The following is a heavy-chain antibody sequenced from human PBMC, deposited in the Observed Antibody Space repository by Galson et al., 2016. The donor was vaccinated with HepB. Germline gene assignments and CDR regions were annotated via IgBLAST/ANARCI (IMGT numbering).Heavy chain of an antibody. Sequence: SLRLSCATSGINFGDLPMSWFRQGPGKGLEWLGFIRSKPKGGTTEYATSVKGRCTISRNDTESIAYLEIIGLKSEDTSVYYCSSGLWGSGLWGQGTQVTVSS. J-gene: IGHJ4*02. CDR2: IRSKPKGGTT. CDR1: GINFGDLP. D-gene: IGHD7-27*01. CDR3: SSGLWGSGL. V-gene: IGHV3-49*03.